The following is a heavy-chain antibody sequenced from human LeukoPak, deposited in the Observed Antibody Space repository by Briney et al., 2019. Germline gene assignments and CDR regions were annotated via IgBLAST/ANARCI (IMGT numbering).Heavy chain of an antibody. CDR1: GFTFSSYS. D-gene: IGHD2-8*01. J-gene: IGHJ3*02. CDR2: ISSSSSTI. V-gene: IGHV3-48*04. Sequence: PGGSLRLSCAASGFTFSSYSMNWVRQAPGKGLEWVSYISSSSSTIYYADSVKGRFTISRDNAKNSLYLQMNSLRAEDTAVYYCASSYRIVLMVYAMGDAFDIWGQGTMVTVSS. CDR3: ASSYRIVLMVYAMGDAFDI.